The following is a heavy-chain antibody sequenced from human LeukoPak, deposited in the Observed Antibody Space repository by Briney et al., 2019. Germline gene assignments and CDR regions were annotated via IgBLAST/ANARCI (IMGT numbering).Heavy chain of an antibody. J-gene: IGHJ4*02. D-gene: IGHD4-17*01. V-gene: IGHV3-66*01. CDR3: VLTTVTTSIEF. CDR2: TNSGGTT. CDR1: GYSISSGYY. Sequence: ETLFLTCIVSGYSISSGYYWGWVRQAPGKGLEWVSVTNSGGTTYYADSVKGRFTISRDNSKNTLYVQMDRLRAEDTAVYYCVLTTVTTSIEFWGQGTLVTVSS.